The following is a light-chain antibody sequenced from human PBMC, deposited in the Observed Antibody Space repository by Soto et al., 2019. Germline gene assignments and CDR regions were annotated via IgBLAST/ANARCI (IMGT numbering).Light chain of an antibody. J-gene: IGKJ5*01. V-gene: IGKV1-39*01. Sequence: DIQMTQSPSSLSASIGDRVTITCRASQNIGSFLNWYQQKPGEAPRLLVYSAFGIQSVVPSRFNASGSGTDFTLSISSLQPEDFSTYYCQQGSTTPITFGLGTRLDTK. CDR3: QQGSTTPIT. CDR2: SAF. CDR1: QNIGSF.